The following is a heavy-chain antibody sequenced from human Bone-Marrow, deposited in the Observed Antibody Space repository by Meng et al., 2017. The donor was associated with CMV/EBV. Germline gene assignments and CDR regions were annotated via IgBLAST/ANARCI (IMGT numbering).Heavy chain of an antibody. Sequence: GESLKISCAASGFTFSDYYMSWIRQAPGKGLEWVSYISSSGSTIYYADSVKGRFTISRDNAKNSLYLQMNSLRAEDTAVYYCALLKGGYSYGYVLPFDIWGQGTRVTVSS. D-gene: IGHD5-18*01. CDR2: ISSSGSTI. CDR3: ALLKGGYSYGYVLPFDI. CDR1: GFTFSDYY. V-gene: IGHV3-11*01. J-gene: IGHJ3*02.